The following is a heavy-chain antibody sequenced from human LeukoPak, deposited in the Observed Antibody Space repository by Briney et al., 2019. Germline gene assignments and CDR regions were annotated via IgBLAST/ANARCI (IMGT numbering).Heavy chain of an antibody. CDR2: IRYDGSNK. Sequence: GGSLRLSCAASGFTFNDYGMHWVRQAPGKGLEWVAFIRYDGSNKYYADSVKGRFTISRDNPKNTLYLQMNSLRAEDTAVYYCAKDHQVVVLITPYFDYWGQGTLVTVSS. CDR3: AKDHQVVVLITPYFDY. V-gene: IGHV3-30*02. D-gene: IGHD3-22*01. J-gene: IGHJ4*02. CDR1: GFTFNDYG.